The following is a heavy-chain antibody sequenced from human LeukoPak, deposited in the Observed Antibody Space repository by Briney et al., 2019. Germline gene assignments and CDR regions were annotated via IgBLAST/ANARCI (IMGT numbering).Heavy chain of an antibody. CDR2: ISGGGDST. CDR1: GFTFSNNA. V-gene: IGHV3-23*01. J-gene: IGHJ4*02. CDR3: AKDAPYVDMATMVRAYFFDY. D-gene: IGHD5-24*01. Sequence: GGSLRLSCAASGFTFSNNAMSWVRQAPGKGLEWVSGISGGGDSTSYADSVKGRFTISRDNSRNTLYLQMNSLRAEDTAIYYCAKDAPYVDMATMVRAYFFDYWGQGTLVTVSS.